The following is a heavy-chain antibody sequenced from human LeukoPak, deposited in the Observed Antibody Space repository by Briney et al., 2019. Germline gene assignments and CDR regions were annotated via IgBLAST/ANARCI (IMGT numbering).Heavy chain of an antibody. CDR1: GYTFTSYY. J-gene: IGHJ6*02. D-gene: IGHD6-19*01. CDR2: INPSGGST. Sequence: ASVKVSCKASGYTFTSYYTHWVRQAPGQGLEWMGIINPSGGSTSYAQKFQGRVTMTRDTSTSTVYMELSSLRSEDTAVYYCAINKDSSGWEYYYYGMDVWGQGTTVTVSS. CDR3: AINKDSSGWEYYYYGMDV. V-gene: IGHV1-46*01.